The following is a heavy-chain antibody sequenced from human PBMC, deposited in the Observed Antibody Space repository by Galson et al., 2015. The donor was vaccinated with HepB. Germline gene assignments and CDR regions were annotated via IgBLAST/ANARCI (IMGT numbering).Heavy chain of an antibody. CDR2: INSDGRRT. J-gene: IGHJ5*02. D-gene: IGHD3-22*01. CDR1: GFTFRSYW. V-gene: IGHV3-74*03. Sequence: SLRLSCAASGFTFRSYWMHWVRHGLGKGLVWVSRINSDGRRTEYADSVKGRFTISRDNAKNTVYLQMNSLRVEDTAVYYCARVDDTSGDNWFDPWGQGTLVTVSS. CDR3: ARVDDTSGDNWFDP.